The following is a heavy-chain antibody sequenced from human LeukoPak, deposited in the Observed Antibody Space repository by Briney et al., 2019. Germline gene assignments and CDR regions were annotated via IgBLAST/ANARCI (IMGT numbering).Heavy chain of an antibody. V-gene: IGHV6-1*01. D-gene: IGHD2-8*01. J-gene: IGHJ5*02. CDR1: GGSVSSNSAA. CDR3: AKWCIT. CDR2: TYYRSRWFN. Sequence: KPSQTLSLTCAISGGSVSSNSAAWGWIRQSPSRGLEWLGRTYYRSRWFNDYAVSVRGRITIYIDTSKNQFSLQLNSVTPDDTAVYYCAKWCITWGRGTLVTVSS.